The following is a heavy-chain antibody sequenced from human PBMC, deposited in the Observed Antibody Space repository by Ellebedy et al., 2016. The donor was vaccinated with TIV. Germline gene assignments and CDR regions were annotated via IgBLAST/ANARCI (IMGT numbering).Heavy chain of an antibody. CDR3: ARSPLGYCSGGSCSQPEYFDY. Sequence: MPSETLSLTCAISGDSVSSNSAAWNWIRQSPSRGLEWLGRTYYRSKWYNDYAVSVKSRITINPDTSKNQFSLQLNSVTPEDTAVYYCARSPLGYCSGGSCSQPEYFDYWGQGTLVTVSS. D-gene: IGHD2-15*01. CDR1: GDSVSSNSAA. CDR2: TYYRSKWYN. V-gene: IGHV6-1*01. J-gene: IGHJ4*02.